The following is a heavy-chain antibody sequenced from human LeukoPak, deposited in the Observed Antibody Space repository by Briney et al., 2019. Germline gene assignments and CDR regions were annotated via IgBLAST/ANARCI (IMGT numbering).Heavy chain of an antibody. Sequence: GGSLRLSCAASGFTFSSYAMSWVRQAPGKGLEWVSAISGSGGSTYYADSVKGRFTISRDNPKNALYLQMNSLRAEDTAVYYCAKDRSSGWRGDYWGQGTLVTVSS. D-gene: IGHD6-19*01. J-gene: IGHJ4*02. CDR2: ISGSGGST. CDR3: AKDRSSGWRGDY. V-gene: IGHV3-23*01. CDR1: GFTFSSYA.